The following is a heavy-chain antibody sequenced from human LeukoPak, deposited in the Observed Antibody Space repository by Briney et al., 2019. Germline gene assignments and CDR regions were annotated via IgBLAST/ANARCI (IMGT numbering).Heavy chain of an antibody. CDR2: ITPNSGDT. V-gene: IGHV1-2*02. Sequence: GASVKVSRKASGYTFTAYFIHWLRQAPGQGLEWMGWITPNSGDTNFAQKFQGRVIMTRDTSTTTAYMELNSLTSYDTALYYCARGSLTGVDGVVPRAFVIWGQGTMVTVSS. CDR1: GYTFTAYF. J-gene: IGHJ3*02. D-gene: IGHD3-3*01. CDR3: ARGSLTGVDGVVPRAFVI.